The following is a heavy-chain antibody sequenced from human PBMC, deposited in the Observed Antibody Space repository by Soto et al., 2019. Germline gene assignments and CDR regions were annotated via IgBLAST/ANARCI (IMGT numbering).Heavy chain of an antibody. J-gene: IGHJ3*02. CDR1: GFTFHDYA. CDR3: TRGYCTVGSCAFDI. V-gene: IGHV3-9*01. Sequence: EVQLVESGGGLVQPGRSLRLSCAASGFTFHDYAKHWVRQAPGKGLEWVSLVSWNSAGLVYADSIKGRFTISRDNAKNSLYLQMNNLRTEDTAFYYCTRGYCTVGSCAFDIWGQGTMVTVSS. D-gene: IGHD2-15*01. CDR2: VSWNSAGL.